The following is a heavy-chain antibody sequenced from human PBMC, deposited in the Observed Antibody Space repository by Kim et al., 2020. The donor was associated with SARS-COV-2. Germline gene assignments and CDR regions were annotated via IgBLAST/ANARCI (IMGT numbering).Heavy chain of an antibody. CDR2: IYYSGST. V-gene: IGHV4-59*13. J-gene: IGHJ3*02. CDR3: ARDKAPWWGDTKADAFDI. CDR1: GGSISSYY. Sequence: SETLSLTCTVSGGSISSYYWSWIRQPPGKGLEWIGYIYYSGSTNYNPSLKSRVTISVDTSKNQFSLKLSSVTAADTAVYYCARDKAPWWGDTKADAFDIWGQGTMVTVSS. D-gene: IGHD2-15*01.